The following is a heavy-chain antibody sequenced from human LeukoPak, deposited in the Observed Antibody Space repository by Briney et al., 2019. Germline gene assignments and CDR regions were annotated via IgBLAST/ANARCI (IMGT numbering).Heavy chain of an antibody. J-gene: IGHJ4*02. CDR2: ISAYNGNT. Sequence: GASVKVSCKASGCTFTSYGISWVRQAPGQGLEWMGWISAYNGNTNYAQKLRGRVTMTTDTSTSTAYIELRSMRSDDTAVYYCARGGGPLEDLTFDYWGQGTLVTVSS. CDR1: GCTFTSYG. V-gene: IGHV1-18*01. CDR3: ARGGGPLEDLTFDY. D-gene: IGHD3-16*01.